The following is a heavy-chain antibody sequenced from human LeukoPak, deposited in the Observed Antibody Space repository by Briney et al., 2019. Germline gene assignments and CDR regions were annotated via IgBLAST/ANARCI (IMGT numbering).Heavy chain of an antibody. Sequence: GGSLRLACADSGFTFSDYYMSWIRQAPGKGLEWASYISSSGSTIYYADSVKGRFTISRDNAKNSLYLQMNSLRAEDTAVYYCARARVTIFGVATAFDIWGQGTMVTVSS. CDR2: ISSSGSTI. CDR3: ARARVTIFGVATAFDI. V-gene: IGHV3-11*04. J-gene: IGHJ3*02. CDR1: GFTFSDYY. D-gene: IGHD3-3*01.